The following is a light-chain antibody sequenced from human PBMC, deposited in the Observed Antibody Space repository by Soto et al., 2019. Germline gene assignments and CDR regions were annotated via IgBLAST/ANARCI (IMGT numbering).Light chain of an antibody. Sequence: EIVLTQSPAILSLSPGERATLSCRASQSVDRYLAWYQQKPGQAPRLLMYEASTRATGIPARFSGGGSGTDFTLTISSLEPEDFAVYYCQQRSDWPWTFGQGTKVEIK. CDR1: QSVDRY. CDR2: EAS. CDR3: QQRSDWPWT. V-gene: IGKV3-11*01. J-gene: IGKJ1*01.